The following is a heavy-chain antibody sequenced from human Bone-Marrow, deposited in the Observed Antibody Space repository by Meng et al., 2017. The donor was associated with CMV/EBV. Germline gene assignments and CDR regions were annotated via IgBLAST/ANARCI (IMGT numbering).Heavy chain of an antibody. CDR2: IYYTGT. D-gene: IGHD3-10*01. V-gene: IGHV4-31*03. CDR1: GGSIKNPNYY. Sequence: SETLSLTCTVSGGSIKNPNYYWSWNRQRPGKGLEWLGYIYYTGTYYNPSLTSRIVISLDSSNNRYSLTLRSVTAADTALYYCARMRGSGSEDYWGPGNLVTVSS. J-gene: IGHJ4*02. CDR3: ARMRGSGSEDY.